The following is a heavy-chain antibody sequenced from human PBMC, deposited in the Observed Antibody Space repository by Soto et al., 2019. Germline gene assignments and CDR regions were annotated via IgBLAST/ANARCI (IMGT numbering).Heavy chain of an antibody. CDR1: GFTFSNAW. Sequence: GGSLRLSCAASGFTFSNAWINWVRQAPGKGLEWVGRIKSKTDGGSTSYAQKFQGRVTMTRDTSTSTVYMELSSLRSEDTAVYYCARVSVGGCSGGSCYSGDAFDIWGQGTMVTVSS. J-gene: IGHJ3*02. CDR3: ARVSVGGCSGGSCYSGDAFDI. CDR2: IKSKTDGGST. V-gene: IGHV3-15*07. D-gene: IGHD2-15*01.